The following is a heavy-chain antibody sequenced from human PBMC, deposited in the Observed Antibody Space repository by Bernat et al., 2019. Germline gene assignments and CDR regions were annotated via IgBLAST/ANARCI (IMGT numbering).Heavy chain of an antibody. D-gene: IGHD4-23*01. CDR2: ISGSGGST. J-gene: IGHJ3*02. V-gene: IGHV3-23*04. CDR3: AKHPTRRDYGGNAFDI. Sequence: EVQLVESGGGLVQPGGSLRLSCAASGFTFSSYAMSWVRQAPGKGLEWVSAISGSGGSTYYADSVKGRFTISRDNSKNTLYLQMNSLGAEDTAVYYCAKHPTRRDYGGNAFDIWGQGTMVTVSS. CDR1: GFTFSSYA.